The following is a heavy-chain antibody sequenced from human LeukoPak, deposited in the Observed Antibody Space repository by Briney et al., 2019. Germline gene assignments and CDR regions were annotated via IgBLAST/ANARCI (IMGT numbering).Heavy chain of an antibody. J-gene: IGHJ2*01. CDR3: AREERDGYNYYWYFDL. CDR1: GFTFGDYY. V-gene: IGHV3-11*04. Sequence: GGSLRLSCAASGFTFGDYYMSWIRQAPGKGLEWVSYISSSGSTIYYADSVKGRFTISRDNAKNSLYLQMNSLRAEDTAVYYCAREERDGYNYYWYFDLWGRGTLVTVSS. CDR2: ISSSGSTI. D-gene: IGHD5-24*01.